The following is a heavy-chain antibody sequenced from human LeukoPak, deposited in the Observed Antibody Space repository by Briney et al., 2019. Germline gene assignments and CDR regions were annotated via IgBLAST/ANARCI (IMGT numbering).Heavy chain of an antibody. D-gene: IGHD3-10*01. Sequence: SETLSLTCAVSGYSISSGYYWGWIRQPPGKGLEWIGRIYHSGSTYYNPSLKSRVTISVDTSKNQFSLKLSSVTAADTAVYYCARSPPQLLWFGELLYPDYWGQGTLVTVSS. J-gene: IGHJ4*02. CDR1: GYSISSGYY. CDR2: IYHSGST. CDR3: ARSPPQLLWFGELLYPDY. V-gene: IGHV4-38-2*01.